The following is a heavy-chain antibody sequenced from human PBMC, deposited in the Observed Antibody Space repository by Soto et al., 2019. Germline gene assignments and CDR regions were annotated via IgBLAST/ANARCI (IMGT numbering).Heavy chain of an antibody. D-gene: IGHD6-19*01. CDR1: GGSVSSGRYY. CDR3: ARSGAGSGWL. Sequence: QVQLQESGPGLVKPSETLSLTCTVPGGSVSSGRYYWSWSRQPPGKGLEWIGYIYYSGSTNYKSSLRSRVTISLDTSKNRFSLNLSSVTAADTAVYYCARSGAGSGWLGGQGTLVTVSS. V-gene: IGHV4-61*01. J-gene: IGHJ4*02. CDR2: IYYSGST.